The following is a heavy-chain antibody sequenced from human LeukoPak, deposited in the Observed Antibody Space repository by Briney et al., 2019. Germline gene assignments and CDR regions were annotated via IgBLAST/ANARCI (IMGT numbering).Heavy chain of an antibody. CDR1: GGSISSYY. D-gene: IGHD6-13*01. J-gene: IGHJ3*02. CDR3: ASRTLTRRYSSSWYSGAFDI. Sequence: PSETLSLTCTVSGGSISSYYWSWIRQPPGKGLEWIGYIYYSGSTNYNPSLKSRVTISVDTSKNQFSLKLSSVTAADTAVYYCASRTLTRRYSSSWYSGAFDIWGQGTMVTVSS. V-gene: IGHV4-59*08. CDR2: IYYSGST.